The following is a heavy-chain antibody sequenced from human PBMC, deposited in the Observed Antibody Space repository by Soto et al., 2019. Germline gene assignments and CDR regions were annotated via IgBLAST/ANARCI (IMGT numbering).Heavy chain of an antibody. CDR3: ARRMPGGGFCRGANCPPYYYGLDV. Sequence: GESLKISCDASGFTFRNYGMHWVRQAPGKGLEGVALILDDGGNGFNGYSVKGRITLSRNNAKNNLYLQMNNLRPVDTAEYDCARRMPGGGFCRGANCPPYYYGLDVWGPGTTVTVSS. J-gene: IGHJ6*02. CDR2: ILDDGGNG. CDR1: GFTFRNYG. D-gene: IGHD1-1*01. V-gene: IGHV3-30*03.